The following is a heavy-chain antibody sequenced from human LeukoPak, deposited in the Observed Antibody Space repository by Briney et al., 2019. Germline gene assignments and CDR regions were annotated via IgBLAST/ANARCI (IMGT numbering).Heavy chain of an antibody. CDR1: GFTFNSYW. CDR2: IKKDGSEK. Sequence: GGSLRLSCEASGFTFNSYWMRWVRQAPGKGLEWVANIKKDGSEKYYVDSVKGRFTISRDNAKNSLYLQMNSLRAEDTAVYYCAREAWFDPWGQGTLVTVSS. J-gene: IGHJ5*02. V-gene: IGHV3-7*01. CDR3: AREAWFDP.